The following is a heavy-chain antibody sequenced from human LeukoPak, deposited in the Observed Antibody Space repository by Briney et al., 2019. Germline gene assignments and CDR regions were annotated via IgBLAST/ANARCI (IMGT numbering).Heavy chain of an antibody. CDR2: INPSGGST. CDR1: GYTFTSYY. CDR3: ARLAEGATPFDY. J-gene: IGHJ4*02. Sequence: ASVKVSCKASGYTFTSYYIHWVRQAPGQGLEWMGIINPSGGSTNYAQKFQGRVTITTDESTSTAYMELSSLRSEDTAVYYCARLAEGATPFDYWGQGTLVTVSS. V-gene: IGHV1-46*01. D-gene: IGHD1-26*01.